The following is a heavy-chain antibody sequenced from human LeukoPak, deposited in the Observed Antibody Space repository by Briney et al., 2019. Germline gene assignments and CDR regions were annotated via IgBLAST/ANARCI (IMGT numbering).Heavy chain of an antibody. D-gene: IGHD2-2*02. CDR2: IKQDGSEK. V-gene: IGHV3-7*01. CDR1: GFTFSSYW. J-gene: IGHJ4*02. CDR3: ARERCSSTSCSTVNFDY. Sequence: GGSLRLSCAASGFTFSSYWMSWVRQAPGRGLEWVANIKQDGSEKYYVDSVKGRFTISRDNAKNSLYLQMNSLRAEDTAVYYCARERCSSTSCSTVNFDYGGQGALVTVSS.